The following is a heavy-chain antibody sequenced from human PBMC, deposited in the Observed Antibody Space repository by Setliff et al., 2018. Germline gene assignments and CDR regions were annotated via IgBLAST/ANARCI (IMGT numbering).Heavy chain of an antibody. J-gene: IGHJ6*02. Sequence: GASVKVSCKASGYTFISYGISWVRQAPGQGLEWMGWISAYNGNTNYAQKLQGRVTMTTDTSTSTAYMELRSLRSDDTAVYYCARDVPFWSGYYTGYYYYYGMDVWGQGTTVTVSS. CDR2: ISAYNGNT. D-gene: IGHD3-3*01. CDR1: GYTFISYG. V-gene: IGHV1-18*01. CDR3: ARDVPFWSGYYTGYYYYYGMDV.